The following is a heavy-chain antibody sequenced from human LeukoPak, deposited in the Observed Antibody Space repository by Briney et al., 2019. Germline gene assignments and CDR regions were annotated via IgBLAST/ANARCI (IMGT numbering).Heavy chain of an antibody. CDR1: GGSISSYY. CDR2: IYTSGST. D-gene: IGHD3-22*01. J-gene: IGHJ4*02. CDR3: ARGGKYYDSSGYTFDY. V-gene: IGHV4-4*07. Sequence: SETLSPTCTVSGGSISSYYWSWIRQPAGKGLEWIGRIYTSGSTNYNPSLKSRVTISVDKSKNQFSLKLSSVTAADTAVYYCARGGKYYDSSGYTFDYWGQGTLVTVSS.